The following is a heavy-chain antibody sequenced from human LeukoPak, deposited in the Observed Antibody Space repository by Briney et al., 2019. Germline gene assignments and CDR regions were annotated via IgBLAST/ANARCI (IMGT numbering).Heavy chain of an antibody. Sequence: ASVKVSCKASGYTFSNYRISWVRQAPGQGLEWMGWINAGNGNTKYSQKFQGRVTITRDTSASTAYMELSSLRSEDTAVYYCARGFSGYDFRYFDYWGQGTLVTVSS. V-gene: IGHV1-3*01. J-gene: IGHJ4*02. D-gene: IGHD5-12*01. CDR1: GYTFSNYR. CDR2: INAGNGNT. CDR3: ARGFSGYDFRYFDY.